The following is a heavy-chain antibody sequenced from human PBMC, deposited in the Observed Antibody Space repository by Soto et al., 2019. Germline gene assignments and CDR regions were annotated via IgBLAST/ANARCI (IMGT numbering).Heavy chain of an antibody. CDR1: GYTFTSYY. Sequence: ASVKVSCKASGYTFTSYYIHWVRQAPGQGLEWMGIINPSGGSTSYAQKFQGRVTMTRDTSTSTVYMELSSLRSEDTAVYYCARADGSGWYYYWGQGTLVTVSS. CDR2: INPSGGST. J-gene: IGHJ4*02. CDR3: ARADGSGWYYY. V-gene: IGHV1-46*01. D-gene: IGHD6-19*01.